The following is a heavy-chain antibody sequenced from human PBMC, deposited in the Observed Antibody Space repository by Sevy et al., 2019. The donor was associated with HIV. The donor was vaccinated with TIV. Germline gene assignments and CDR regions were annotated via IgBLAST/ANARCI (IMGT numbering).Heavy chain of an antibody. CDR2: FYYSKST. D-gene: IGHD2-2*01. CDR3: ARTSAYYYYGVDV. J-gene: IGHJ6*02. V-gene: IGHV4-59*01. CDR1: GDSISNYY. Sequence: TLSLTCTVSGDSISNYYWSWIRQPPGKGLEWIGYFYYSKSTNYNPSLKSRVTISVDTSKNQISLKLRSVTAADTAVYYCARTSAYYYYGVDVWGQGTTVTVSS.